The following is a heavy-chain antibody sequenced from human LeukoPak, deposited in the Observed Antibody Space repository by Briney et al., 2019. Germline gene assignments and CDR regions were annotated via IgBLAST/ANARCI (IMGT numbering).Heavy chain of an antibody. CDR1: GFSFSTSW. Sequence: GGSLRLSCAASGFSFSTSWMHWVRHTPEKGLVWVSRINSDGSNTIYADSVKGRFTISRDNAKNTLFLQMNSLRAEDTAVYYCARDRYYTLDYWGQGTLVTVSS. CDR3: ARDRYYTLDY. V-gene: IGHV3-74*01. D-gene: IGHD3-3*01. CDR2: INSDGSNT. J-gene: IGHJ4*02.